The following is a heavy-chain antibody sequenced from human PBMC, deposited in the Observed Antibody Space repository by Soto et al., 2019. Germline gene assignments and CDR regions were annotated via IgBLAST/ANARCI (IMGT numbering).Heavy chain of an antibody. CDR1: GGSISSGGYY. CDR2: TDYSGSS. D-gene: IGHD6-6*01. J-gene: IGHJ5*02. Sequence: QVQLQESGPGLVKPSQTLSLTCTVSGGSISSGGYYWSWIRQHPGQGLEWIGYTDYSGSSYYNPSLMSRVTISADTSKHQFSLKLSSVTAADTAVYYCARDLGGHSCSHPNWFDPWGQGTLVTVSS. CDR3: ARDLGGHSCSHPNWFDP. V-gene: IGHV4-31*03.